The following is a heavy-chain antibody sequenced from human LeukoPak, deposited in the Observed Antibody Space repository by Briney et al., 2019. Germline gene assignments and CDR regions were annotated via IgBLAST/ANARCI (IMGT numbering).Heavy chain of an antibody. CDR3: ARGPAGYSYGFDY. V-gene: IGHV3-21*01. Sequence: GGSLRLSCAASGFTFSSYSMNWVRQAPGKGLEWVSSISSSSSYIYYADSVKGRFTISRDNAKNSLYLQMNSLRAEDTAVYYCARGPAGYSYGFDYRGQGTLVTVSS. CDR2: ISSSSSYI. J-gene: IGHJ4*02. CDR1: GFTFSSYS. D-gene: IGHD5-18*01.